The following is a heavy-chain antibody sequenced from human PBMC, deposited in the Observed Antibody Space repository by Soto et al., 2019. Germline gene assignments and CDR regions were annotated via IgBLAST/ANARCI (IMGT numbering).Heavy chain of an antibody. CDR2: IYYSGST. V-gene: IGHV4-59*01. CDR3: ARTPPFYYYYYYMDV. J-gene: IGHJ6*03. Sequence: SETLSLTCTVSGGSISSYYWSWIRQPPGKGLEWIGYIYYSGSTNYNPSPKSRVTISVDTSKNQFSLKLSSVTAADTAVYYCARTPPFYYYYYYMDVWGKGTTVTVSS. CDR1: GGSISSYY.